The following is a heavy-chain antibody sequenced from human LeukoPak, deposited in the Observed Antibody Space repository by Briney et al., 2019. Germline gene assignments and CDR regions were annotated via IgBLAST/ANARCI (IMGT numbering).Heavy chain of an antibody. V-gene: IGHV3-33*01. J-gene: IGHJ4*02. CDR2: IWYDGSNK. CDR3: ARDVIGYFDY. CDR1: GFTFSSYG. D-gene: IGHD2/OR15-2a*01. Sequence: PGRSLRLSCAESGFTFSSYGMHWVRQAPGKGLEWVAVIWYDGSNKYYADSVKGRFTISRDNSKNTLYLQMNSLRAEDTAVYYCARDVIGYFDYWGQGTLVTVSS.